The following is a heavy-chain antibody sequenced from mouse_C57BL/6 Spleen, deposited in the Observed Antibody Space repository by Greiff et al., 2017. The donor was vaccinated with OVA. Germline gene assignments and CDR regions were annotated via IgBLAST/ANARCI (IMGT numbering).Heavy chain of an antibody. CDR1: GFNIKDYY. D-gene: IGHD1-1*01. V-gene: IGHV14-2*01. J-gene: IGHJ2*01. CDR2: IDPEDGET. CDR3: ARGDYGQYYFDY. Sequence: VQLQQSGAELVKPGASVKLSCTASGFNIKDYYMHWVKQRTEQGLEWIGRIDPEDGETKYAPKFQGKATITADTSSNTAYLQLSSLTSEDTAVYYCARGDYGQYYFDYWGQGTTLTVSS.